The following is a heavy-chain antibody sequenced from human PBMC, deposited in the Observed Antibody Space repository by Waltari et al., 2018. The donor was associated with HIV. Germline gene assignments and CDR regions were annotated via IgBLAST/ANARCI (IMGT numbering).Heavy chain of an antibody. V-gene: IGHV3-21*01. CDR1: GFSFSYYS. CDR2: IIRDSRYI. D-gene: IGHD3-16*01. CDR3: VRGGEGTYGDY. J-gene: IGHJ4*02. Sequence: DVQLVESGGGLVKPGGSLRLACAGSGFSFSYYSMNWVRQAPGKGLEWVSSIIRDSRYIYYADSVKGRFTISRDNARNSLFLQMNSLRADDTAVYYCVRGGEGTYGDYWGQGTLVTVSS.